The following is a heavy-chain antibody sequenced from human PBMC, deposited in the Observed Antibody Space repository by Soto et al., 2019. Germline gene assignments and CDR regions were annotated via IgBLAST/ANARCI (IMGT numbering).Heavy chain of an antibody. D-gene: IGHD2-21*02. CDR2: VSGSGDST. J-gene: IGHJ4*02. CDR3: AKGRASDCPGCTQDY. CDR1: AFTFSSYA. V-gene: IGHV3-23*01. Sequence: EVQLLESGGGLAQPGGSLRLSCAASAFTFSSYAMSWVRQAPGKGLEWVSAVSGSGDSTYYADSVKGRFTISRDNSQNTLYLQMNSLRAEDTAVYYCAKGRASDCPGCTQDYWGQGTLVTFSS.